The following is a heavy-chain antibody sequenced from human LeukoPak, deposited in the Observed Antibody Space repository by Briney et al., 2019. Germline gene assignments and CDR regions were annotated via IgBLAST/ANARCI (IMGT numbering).Heavy chain of an antibody. CDR3: AKDRSLHDSSGYYLFDY. J-gene: IGHJ4*02. V-gene: IGHV3-30-3*01. CDR1: GFSFSGFA. D-gene: IGHD3-22*01. CDR2: VSSDGGNQ. Sequence: GGSLRLSCAASGFSFSGFAMHWVRQAPGKGLEWVAVVSSDGGNQHYADSMKGRFTISRDNSKNTLYLQMNSLRAEDTAVYYCAKDRSLHDSSGYYLFDYWGQGTLVTVSS.